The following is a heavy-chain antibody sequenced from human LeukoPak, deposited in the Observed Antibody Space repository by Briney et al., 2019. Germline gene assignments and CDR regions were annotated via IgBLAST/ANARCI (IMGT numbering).Heavy chain of an antibody. CDR1: GFTFKKYW. V-gene: IGHV3-7*01. Sequence: GGSLRLSCAASGFTFKKYWMNWVRQVPGKWLECFANIKEVGSETNYADSVKGRFTISRHIPKNLLFLQINSLRVEDTAVYYCARETPRRGETRDGYRWGQGTLVTVSS. CDR2: IKEVGSET. J-gene: IGHJ4*02. CDR3: ARETPRRGETRDGYR. D-gene: IGHD5-24*01.